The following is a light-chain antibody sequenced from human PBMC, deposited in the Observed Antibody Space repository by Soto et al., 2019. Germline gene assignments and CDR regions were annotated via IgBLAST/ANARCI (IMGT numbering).Light chain of an antibody. CDR1: QSVSSY. V-gene: IGKV3-11*01. J-gene: IGKJ1*01. CDR2: DAS. Sequence: EIVLTQSPATLSLSPGERATLSCRASQSVSSYLAWYQQKPGQTPRLLIYDASNMATGIPARFSGSGSGTYFTLTISSVEPGDIAIYYGQQRSNWPRTFGQGTKVEIK. CDR3: QQRSNWPRT.